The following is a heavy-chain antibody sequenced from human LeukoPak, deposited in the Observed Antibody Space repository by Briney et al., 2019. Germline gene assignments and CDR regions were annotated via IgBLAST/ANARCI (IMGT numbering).Heavy chain of an antibody. J-gene: IGHJ4*02. D-gene: IGHD6-6*01. CDR2: ISRSSDNI. CDR3: ARGPNSNWSGLDF. V-gene: IGHV3-48*04. CDR1: GFTFSSYT. Sequence: PGGSLRLSCAASGFTFSSYTMNWVRQAPGKGLEWISFISRSSDNIYYADSVKGRFTVSRDNAKNTLYLQVNNLRAEDTAVYYCARGPNSNWSGLDFWGQGTLLTVSS.